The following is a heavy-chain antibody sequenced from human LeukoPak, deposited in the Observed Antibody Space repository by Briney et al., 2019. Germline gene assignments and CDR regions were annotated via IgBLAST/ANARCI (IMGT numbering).Heavy chain of an antibody. CDR2: ISYDGNYQ. V-gene: IGHV3-30-3*01. CDR3: ARVLGVGYGATNLAY. CDR1: GFTFSNYA. D-gene: IGHD1-26*01. Sequence: GRSLRLSCAVSGFTFSNYALHWARQPPGKGLERVAVISYDGNYQYYADSVKGRFTVSRDDSQNTLFLQMNDLRPDDTAVYYCARVLGVGYGATNLAYWGQGTLVTVSS. J-gene: IGHJ4*02.